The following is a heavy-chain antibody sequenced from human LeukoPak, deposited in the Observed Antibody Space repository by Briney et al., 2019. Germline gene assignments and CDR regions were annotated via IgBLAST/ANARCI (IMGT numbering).Heavy chain of an antibody. CDR1: GGSFSGYY. V-gene: IGHV4-34*01. Sequence: SETLSLTCAVCGGSFSGYYWSWIRQPPGKGLEWIGEINHSGSTNYNPSLKSRVTISVDTSKNQFSLKLSSVTAADTAVYYCARAKYYYDSSGYYSYYFDYWGQGTLVTVSS. J-gene: IGHJ4*02. D-gene: IGHD3-22*01. CDR2: INHSGST. CDR3: ARAKYYYDSSGYYSYYFDY.